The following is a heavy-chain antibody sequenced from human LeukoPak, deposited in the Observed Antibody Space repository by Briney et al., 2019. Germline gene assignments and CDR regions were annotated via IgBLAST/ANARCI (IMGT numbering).Heavy chain of an antibody. CDR3: ARGRIGYYDSSGYGEDAFDI. Sequence: ASVTVSCKASGYTFTSYDINWVRQAAGQGLEWMRWMNPNSGNTGYAQKFQGRVTMTRNTSISTAYMELSSLRSEDTAVYYCARGRIGYYDSSGYGEDAFDIWGQGTMVTVSS. CDR2: MNPNSGNT. CDR1: GYTFTSYD. V-gene: IGHV1-8*01. J-gene: IGHJ3*02. D-gene: IGHD3-22*01.